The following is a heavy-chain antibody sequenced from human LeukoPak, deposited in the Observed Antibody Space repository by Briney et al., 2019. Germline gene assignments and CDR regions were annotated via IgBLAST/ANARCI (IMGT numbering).Heavy chain of an antibody. V-gene: IGHV4-39*07. CDR2: IFYSGST. J-gene: IGHJ4*02. D-gene: IGHD1-26*01. CDR3: ASLGVGAKYYFDY. Sequence: PSETLSLTCTVSGGSISTSNYYWGWIRQPPGKGLEWIGNIFYSGSTYYSPSLRSRVTISLDTSRNQFSLTLSSVTAADTAVYYCASLGVGAKYYFDYWGQGTLVTVSS. CDR1: GGSISTSNYY.